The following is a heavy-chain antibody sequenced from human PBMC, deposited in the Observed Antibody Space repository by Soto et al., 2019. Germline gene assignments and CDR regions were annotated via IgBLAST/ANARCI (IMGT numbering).Heavy chain of an antibody. CDR1: GYTFTSYA. Sequence: ASVKVSCKASGYTFTSYAMNWVRQAPGQGLEWVGWINTNTGNPTYAQGFTGRFVFSLDTSVSTAYLQISSLKAEDNAVYYCARDRGYCCSSSCYSMAREDAFDIWGQGTMVTVSS. D-gene: IGHD2-2*01. CDR3: ARDRGYCCSSSCYSMAREDAFDI. CDR2: INTNTGNP. V-gene: IGHV7-4-1*02. J-gene: IGHJ3*02.